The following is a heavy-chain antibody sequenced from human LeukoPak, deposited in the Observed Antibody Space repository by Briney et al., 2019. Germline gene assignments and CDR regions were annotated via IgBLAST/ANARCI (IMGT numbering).Heavy chain of an antibody. V-gene: IGHV3-30*02. CDR1: GFTFSSYG. CDR3: AKDTPLCYFDY. J-gene: IGHJ4*02. Sequence: GSLRLSCAASGFTFSSYGMHRIRQAPGKGLEWVAFIRNDGSIIYNADSVKGRFTISRDNSKNTLYLQMNSLRADDTAVYYCAKDTPLCYFDYWGQGTLVTVSS. CDR2: IRNDGSII. D-gene: IGHD3-16*01.